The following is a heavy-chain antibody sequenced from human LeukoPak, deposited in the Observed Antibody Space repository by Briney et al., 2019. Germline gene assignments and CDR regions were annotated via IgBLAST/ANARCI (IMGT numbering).Heavy chain of an antibody. D-gene: IGHD3-22*01. CDR1: GLTFSSYW. CDR2: INSDGSST. J-gene: IGHJ4*02. Sequence: PGGSLRLSCAASGLTFSSYWMHWVRQAPGKGLVWVSRINSDGSSTSYADSAKGRFAISRDNAKNLLYLQMNSLRAEDTALYYCAREVSEGFDFWGQGTLVTVSS. V-gene: IGHV3-74*01. CDR3: AREVSEGFDF.